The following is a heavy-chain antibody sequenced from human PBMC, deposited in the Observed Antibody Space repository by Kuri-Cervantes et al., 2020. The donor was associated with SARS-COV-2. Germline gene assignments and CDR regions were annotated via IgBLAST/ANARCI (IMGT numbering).Heavy chain of an antibody. CDR1: GFTFSSYW. J-gene: IGHJ4*02. Sequence: GESLKISCAASGFTFSSYWMSWVRQAPGKGLEWVANIKQDGSEKYYVDSVKGRFTISRDNAKNSLYLQMNSLRAEDTAVYYCARDVLGQPLDYWGQGTLVTV. CDR3: ARDVLGQPLDY. V-gene: IGHV3-7*01. D-gene: IGHD3-3*02. CDR2: IKQDGSEK.